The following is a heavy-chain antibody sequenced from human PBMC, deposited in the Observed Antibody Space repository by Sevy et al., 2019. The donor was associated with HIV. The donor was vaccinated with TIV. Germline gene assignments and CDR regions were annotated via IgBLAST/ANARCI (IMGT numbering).Heavy chain of an antibody. V-gene: IGHV3-23*01. Sequence: GGSLRPSCTASGFTFGSYAMSWVRQTPGQGLEWVTAITDSGGDTYHADSVKGRFTISRDNSKNTLYLQMDSLRAEDTAVYYCVKGSSPSRPYYFDYWGQGTLVTVSS. J-gene: IGHJ4*02. CDR3: VKGSSPSRPYYFDY. CDR1: GFTFGSYA. CDR2: ITDSGGDT.